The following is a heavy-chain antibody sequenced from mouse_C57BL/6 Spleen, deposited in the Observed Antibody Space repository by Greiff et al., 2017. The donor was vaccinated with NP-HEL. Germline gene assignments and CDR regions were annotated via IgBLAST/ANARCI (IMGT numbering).Heavy chain of an antibody. CDR3: ARTVGAPSYWYFDV. CDR1: GYTFTSYW. CDR2: IYPGSGST. Sequence: VQLQQSGAELVKPGASVKMSCKASGYTFTSYWITWVKQRPGQGLEWIGDIYPGSGSTNYNEKFKSKATLTVDTSSSTAYMQLSSLTSEDSAVYYCARTVGAPSYWYFDVWGTGTTVTVSS. V-gene: IGHV1-55*01. J-gene: IGHJ1*03. D-gene: IGHD1-1*01.